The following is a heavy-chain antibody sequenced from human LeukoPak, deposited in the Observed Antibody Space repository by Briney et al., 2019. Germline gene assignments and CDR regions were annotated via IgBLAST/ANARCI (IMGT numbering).Heavy chain of an antibody. CDR1: GGSFSGYY. CDR2: INHSGGT. J-gene: IGHJ5*02. V-gene: IGHV4-34*01. D-gene: IGHD6-13*01. Sequence: SETLSLTCAVYGGSFSGYYWSWIRQPPGKGLEWIGEINHSGGTNYNPSLKSRVTISVDTSKNQFSLKLSSVTAADTAVYYCAGGSSSWYGRYNWFDPWGQGTLVTVSS. CDR3: AGGSSSWYGRYNWFDP.